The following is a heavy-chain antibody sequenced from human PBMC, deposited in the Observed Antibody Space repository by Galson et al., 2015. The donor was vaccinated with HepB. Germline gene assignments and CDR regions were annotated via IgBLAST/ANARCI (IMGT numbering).Heavy chain of an antibody. CDR2: ISSSSSYI. V-gene: IGHV3-21*01. D-gene: IGHD3-3*01. CDR3: ARDTPFSVFLLSGYQRHDAFDI. J-gene: IGHJ3*02. CDR1: GFTFSSYS. Sequence: SLRLSCAASGFTFSSYSMNWVRQAPGKGLEWVSSISSSSSYIYYADSVKGRFTISRDNAKNSLYLQMNSLRAEDTAVYYCARDTPFSVFLLSGYQRHDAFDIWGQGTMVTVSS.